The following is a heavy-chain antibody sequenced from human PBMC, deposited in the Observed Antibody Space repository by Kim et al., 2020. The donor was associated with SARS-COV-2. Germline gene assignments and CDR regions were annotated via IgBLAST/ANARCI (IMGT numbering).Heavy chain of an antibody. CDR1: GYTFTSYY. V-gene: IGHV1-46*01. Sequence: ASVKVSCKASGYTFTSYYMHWVRQAPGQGLEWMGIINPSGGSTSYAQKFQGRVTMTRDTSTSTVYMELSSLRSEDTAVYYCAGGYCTNGVCYEADYWGQGTLVTVSS. CDR2: INPSGGST. J-gene: IGHJ4*02. CDR3: AGGYCTNGVCYEADY. D-gene: IGHD2-8*01.